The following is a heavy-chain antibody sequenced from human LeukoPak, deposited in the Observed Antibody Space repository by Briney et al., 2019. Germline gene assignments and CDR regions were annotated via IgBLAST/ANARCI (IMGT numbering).Heavy chain of an antibody. Sequence: SETLSLTCAVYGGSFSGYYWSWIRQPPGKGLEWIGEINHSGSTNYNPSLKSRVTISVDTSKNQFSLKLSSVTAADTAVYYCARQGQVARAIYYYYYYMDVWGKGTTVTISS. CDR2: INHSGST. CDR1: GGSFSGYY. D-gene: IGHD2-15*01. CDR3: ARQGQVARAIYYYYYYMDV. J-gene: IGHJ6*03. V-gene: IGHV4-34*01.